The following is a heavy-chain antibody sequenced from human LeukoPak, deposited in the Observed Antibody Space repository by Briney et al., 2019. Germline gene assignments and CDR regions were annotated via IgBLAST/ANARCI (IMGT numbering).Heavy chain of an antibody. V-gene: IGHV4-61*02. CDR1: GGSISSGSYY. CDR3: ARDSEVGVYYDTY. D-gene: IGHD3-3*01. Sequence: PSETLSLTCTVSGGSISSGSYYWSWIRQPAGKGLEWIGRIYTSGSTNYNPSLKSRATISVDTSKNQFSLKLSSVTAADTAVYYCARDSEVGVYYDTYWGQGTLVTVSS. CDR2: IYTSGST. J-gene: IGHJ4*02.